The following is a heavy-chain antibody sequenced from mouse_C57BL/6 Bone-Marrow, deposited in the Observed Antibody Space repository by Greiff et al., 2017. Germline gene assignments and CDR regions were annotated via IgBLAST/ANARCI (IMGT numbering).Heavy chain of an antibody. Sequence: VQLQESGPELVKPGASVKISCKASGYAFSSSWMNWVKQRPGKGLEWIGRIYPGDGDTNYNGKFKGKAKLTADKSSSTAYMQLSSLTSTDSAVYFCARGGYGAWFAYWGQGTLVTVSA. J-gene: IGHJ3*01. CDR3: ARGGYGAWFAY. CDR1: GYAFSSSW. V-gene: IGHV1-82*01. D-gene: IGHD2-2*01. CDR2: IYPGDGDT.